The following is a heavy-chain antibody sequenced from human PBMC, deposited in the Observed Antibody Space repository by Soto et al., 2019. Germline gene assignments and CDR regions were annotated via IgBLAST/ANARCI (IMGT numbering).Heavy chain of an antibody. CDR3: AGCSGGSCYWPY. CDR1: GFTVSTNY. CDR2: IYSGGST. Sequence: GSLRLSCAASGFTVSTNYMSWVRQAPGKGLEWVSVIYSGGSTYYADSAKGRFTISRYNSKNTLYLQMNSLRAEDTDVYYCAGCSGGSCYWPYWGQGTLVTVSS. J-gene: IGHJ4*02. D-gene: IGHD2-15*01. V-gene: IGHV3-66*01.